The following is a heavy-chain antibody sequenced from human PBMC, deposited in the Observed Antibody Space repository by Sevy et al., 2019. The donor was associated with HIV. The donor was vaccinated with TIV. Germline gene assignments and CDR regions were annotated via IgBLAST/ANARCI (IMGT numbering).Heavy chain of an antibody. CDR1: GFTFSSYA. D-gene: IGHD3-10*01. CDR3: AKFIMVRGPYDAFDI. V-gene: IGHV3-30-3*02. CDR2: ISYDGSNK. Sequence: GGSLRLSCAASGFTFSSYAMHWVRQAPGKGLEWVAVISYDGSNKYYADSGKGRFTISRDNSKNTLYLQMNSLRAEDTAVYYCAKFIMVRGPYDAFDIWGQGTMVTVSS. J-gene: IGHJ3*02.